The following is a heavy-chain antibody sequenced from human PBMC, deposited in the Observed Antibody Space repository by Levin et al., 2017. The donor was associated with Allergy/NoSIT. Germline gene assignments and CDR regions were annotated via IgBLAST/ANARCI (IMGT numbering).Heavy chain of an antibody. Sequence: SVKVSCKASGGTFSSYTISWVRQAPGQGLEWMGRIIPILGIANYAQKFQGRVTITADKSTSTAYMELSSLRSEDTAVYYCARSSGSYYFDYWGQGTLVTVSS. D-gene: IGHD1-26*01. V-gene: IGHV1-69*02. CDR1: GGTFSSYT. CDR3: ARSSGSYYFDY. J-gene: IGHJ4*02. CDR2: IIPILGIA.